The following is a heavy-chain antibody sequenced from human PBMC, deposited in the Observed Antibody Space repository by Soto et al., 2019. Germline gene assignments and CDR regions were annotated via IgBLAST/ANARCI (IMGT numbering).Heavy chain of an antibody. J-gene: IGHJ4*02. Sequence: GGSLRLSCAASGFTFSSYSMNWVRQVPGKGLEWVSSISSSSSYIYYADSVKGRFTISRDNAKNSLYLQMNSLRAEDTAVYYCARIKSYGDYGRENYFDYWGQGTLVTVSS. D-gene: IGHD4-17*01. CDR1: GFTFSSYS. CDR2: ISSSSSYI. V-gene: IGHV3-21*01. CDR3: ARIKSYGDYGRENYFDY.